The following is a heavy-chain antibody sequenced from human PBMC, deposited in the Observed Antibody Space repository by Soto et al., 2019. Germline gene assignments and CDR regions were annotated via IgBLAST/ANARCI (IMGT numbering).Heavy chain of an antibody. J-gene: IGHJ6*02. V-gene: IGHV3-48*02. D-gene: IGHD3-22*01. CDR1: GFTFSSYS. CDR2: ISSSSSTI. CDR3: ARERYYYDSSGYQRTTVNYGMDV. Sequence: GGSLRLSCAASGFTFSSYSMNWVRQAPGKGLEWVSYISSSSSTIYYADSVKGRFTISRDNAKNSLYLQMNSLRDEDTAVYYCARERYYYDSSGYQRTTVNYGMDVWGQGTTVTVSS.